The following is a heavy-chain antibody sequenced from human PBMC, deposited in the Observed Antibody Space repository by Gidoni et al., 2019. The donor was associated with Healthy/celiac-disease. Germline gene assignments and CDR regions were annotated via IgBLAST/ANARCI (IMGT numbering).Heavy chain of an antibody. Sequence: QVQLQESGPGLVKPSQTLSLTCTVSGGSISSGGYYWSWIRQHPGKGLEWIGYIDYSGCTYYHPSLKSRVTISVDTSKNQFSLKLSSVTAADTAVYYGARVGDNDSSGYWGDWFDPWGQGTLVTVSS. D-gene: IGHD3-22*01. CDR2: IDYSGCT. CDR1: GGSISSGGYY. J-gene: IGHJ5*02. V-gene: IGHV4-31*03. CDR3: ARVGDNDSSGYWGDWFDP.